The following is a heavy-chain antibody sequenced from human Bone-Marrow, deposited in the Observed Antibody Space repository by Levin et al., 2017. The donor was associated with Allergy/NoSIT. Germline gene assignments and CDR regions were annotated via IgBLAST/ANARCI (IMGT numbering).Heavy chain of an antibody. J-gene: IGHJ4*02. CDR3: TTDNPKNNCGWCGFLRD. Sequence: PGGSLRLSCEASGFTFSDVWMSWVRQAPGKGLEWVGRIKSAADGETADYAAPVTGRFTISRDDSKKTLHLQMNSLKTEDTAMYYCTTDNPKNNCGWCGFLRDWGQGALVTVSS. CDR1: GFTFSDVW. V-gene: IGHV3-15*01. CDR2: IKSAADGETA. D-gene: IGHD6-19*01.